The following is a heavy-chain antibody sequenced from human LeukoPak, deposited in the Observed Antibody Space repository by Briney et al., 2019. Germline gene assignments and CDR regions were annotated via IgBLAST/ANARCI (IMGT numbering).Heavy chain of an antibody. CDR3: AREDSSGFTRTLDY. CDR2: IYYSGST. V-gene: IGHV4-39*07. J-gene: IGHJ4*02. Sequence: SETLSLTCTVSGGSISSSSYYWGWIRQPPGKGLEWIGSIYYSGSTYYNPSLKSRVTISVDTSKNQFSLKLSSVTAADTAVYYCAREDSSGFTRTLDYWGQGTLVTVSS. CDR1: GGSISSSSYY. D-gene: IGHD6-19*01.